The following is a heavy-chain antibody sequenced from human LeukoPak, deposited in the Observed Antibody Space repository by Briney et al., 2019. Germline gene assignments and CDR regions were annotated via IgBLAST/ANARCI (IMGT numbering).Heavy chain of an antibody. CDR1: GFTFSSYA. D-gene: IGHD3-10*01. J-gene: IGHJ3*02. V-gene: IGHV3-23*01. Sequence: GGSLRLSCAASGFTFSSYAMSWVRQAPGKGLEWVSGISGSGDNTYYADSVKGRFTVSRDNSKNTLYLQMNSLRVADTAVYSSVRGGSYSHDAFDIWGQGTMVTVSS. CDR2: ISGSGDNT. CDR3: VRGGSYSHDAFDI.